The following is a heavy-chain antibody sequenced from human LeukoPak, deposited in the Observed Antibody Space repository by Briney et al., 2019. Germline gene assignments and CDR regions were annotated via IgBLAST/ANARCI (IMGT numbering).Heavy chain of an antibody. Sequence: SETLSLTCTVSGGSISSYYWSWIRQPAGKGLEWIGRIYTSGSTNYNPSLKSRVTMSVDTSKNQFSLKPSSVTAADTAVYYCARARTRILFRGEYYFDYWGQGTLVTVSS. CDR1: GGSISSYY. V-gene: IGHV4-4*07. CDR3: ARARTRILFRGEYYFDY. CDR2: IYTSGST. D-gene: IGHD2-15*01. J-gene: IGHJ4*02.